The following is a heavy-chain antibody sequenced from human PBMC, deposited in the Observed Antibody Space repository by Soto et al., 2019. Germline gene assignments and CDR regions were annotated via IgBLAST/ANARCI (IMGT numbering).Heavy chain of an antibody. V-gene: IGHV4-31*03. CDR3: ARTTLSDSSGYYFENWDV. D-gene: IGHD3-22*01. Sequence: QVQLQESGPGLVKPSQTLSLTCTVSGGSISSGGYYWSWIRQHPGKGLEWIGYIYYSGSTYYNPPLKSRVTISVDTSKNQFSRKLSSVTAADTAVYYCARTTLSDSSGYYFENWDVWGQGTTVTVSS. CDR2: IYYSGST. CDR1: GGSISSGGYY. J-gene: IGHJ6*02.